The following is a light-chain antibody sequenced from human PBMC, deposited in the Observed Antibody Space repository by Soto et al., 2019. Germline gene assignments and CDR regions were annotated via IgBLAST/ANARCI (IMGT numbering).Light chain of an antibody. CDR3: GTWDSSLSAGV. J-gene: IGLJ3*02. CDR1: SSNIGKNL. Sequence: QSVLTQPPSVSAAPGQKVTISCSGSSSNIGKNLLSWYQLLPGTAPKLLIYDSNKRPSGIPDRFSGSESGTSATLVITGLQTGDEADYYCGTWDSSLSAGVFGGGTKVTVL. CDR2: DSN. V-gene: IGLV1-51*01.